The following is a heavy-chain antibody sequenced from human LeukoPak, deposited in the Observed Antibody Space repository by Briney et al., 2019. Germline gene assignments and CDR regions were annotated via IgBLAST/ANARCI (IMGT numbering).Heavy chain of an antibody. J-gene: IGHJ4*02. CDR1: GFTFSSYA. Sequence: GGSLRLSCAASGFTFSSYAMHWVRQAPGKGLEYVSAISSNGGSTYYANSVKGRFTISRDNSKNTLYLQMNSLRAEDTAVYYCAKAGGIAAAGIRCEFDYWGQGTLVTVSS. D-gene: IGHD6-13*01. V-gene: IGHV3-64*01. CDR3: AKAGGIAAAGIRCEFDY. CDR2: ISSNGGST.